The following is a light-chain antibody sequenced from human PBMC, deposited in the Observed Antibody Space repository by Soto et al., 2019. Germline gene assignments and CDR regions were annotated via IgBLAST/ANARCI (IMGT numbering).Light chain of an antibody. CDR2: SAS. Sequence: ENVLTQSPGTLSLSPGERATLFCRASQSVSNSYLAWYQQNPGQAPRLLIYSASNRATGIPDRFSGSGSGTDFTLTISRLEPEDFAVYYCQQYGSSPTTFGQGTKVEIK. V-gene: IGKV3-20*01. CDR3: QQYGSSPTT. CDR1: QSVSNSY. J-gene: IGKJ1*01.